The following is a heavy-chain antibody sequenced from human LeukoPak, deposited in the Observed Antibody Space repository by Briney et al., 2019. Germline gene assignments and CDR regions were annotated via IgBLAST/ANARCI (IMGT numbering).Heavy chain of an antibody. CDR3: ARVSYYDSSGYRALNY. D-gene: IGHD3-22*01. Sequence: PGGSLRLSCAASGFTFSSYAMHWVRQAPGKGLEWVAVISYDGSNKYYADSVKGQFTISRDNSKNTLYLQMNSLRAEDTAVYYCARVSYYDSSGYRALNYWGQGTLVTVSS. CDR1: GFTFSSYA. CDR2: ISYDGSNK. J-gene: IGHJ4*02. V-gene: IGHV3-30-3*01.